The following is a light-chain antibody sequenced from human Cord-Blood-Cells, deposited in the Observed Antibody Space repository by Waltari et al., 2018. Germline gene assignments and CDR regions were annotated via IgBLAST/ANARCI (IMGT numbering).Light chain of an antibody. V-gene: IGKV1-9*01. Sequence: IQLTQSPSSLSASVGDRVTITCRASQGISSYLAWYQQKPGKAPKLLIYAASTLQSGVPSRFSGSGSGTDFTLTISSLQPEEFATYYCQQLNSYPTFGQGTKVEIK. J-gene: IGKJ1*01. CDR3: QQLNSYPT. CDR2: AAS. CDR1: QGISSY.